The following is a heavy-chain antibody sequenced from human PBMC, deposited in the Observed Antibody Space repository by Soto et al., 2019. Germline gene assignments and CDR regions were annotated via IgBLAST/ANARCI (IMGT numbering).Heavy chain of an antibody. D-gene: IGHD6-6*01. CDR2: ISAYNGNT. CDR3: ARLVGPTTSYSSSSRAEGWMDV. Sequence: ASVKVSCKASGYTFTSYGISWVRQAPGQGLEWMGWISAYNGNTNYAQKLQGRVTMTTDTSTSTAYMELRSLRSDDTAVYYCARLVGPTTSYSSSSRAEGWMDVWGKGTTVTVSS. J-gene: IGHJ6*04. V-gene: IGHV1-18*01. CDR1: GYTFTSYG.